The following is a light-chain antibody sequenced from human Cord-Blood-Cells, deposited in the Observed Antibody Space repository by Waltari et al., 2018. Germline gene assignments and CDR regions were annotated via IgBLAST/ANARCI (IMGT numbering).Light chain of an antibody. J-gene: IGLJ2*01. V-gene: IGLV2-11*01. CDR1: SSDVRGYTY. CDR2: DVS. CDR3: CSYAGSYTLV. Sequence: QSALPPPGPVPGSPGQPVTIPCTGTSSDVRGYTYVSWYQQHPGKAPKLMIYDVSKRPSGVPDRFSGSKSGNTASLTISGLQAEDEADYYCCSYAGSYTLVFGGGTKLTVL.